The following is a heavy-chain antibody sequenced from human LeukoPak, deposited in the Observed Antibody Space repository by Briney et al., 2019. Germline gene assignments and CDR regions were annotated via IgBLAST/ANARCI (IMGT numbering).Heavy chain of an antibody. CDR2: IIPIFGTA. CDR1: GGTFSSYA. J-gene: IGHJ5*02. D-gene: IGHD2-2*01. V-gene: IGHV1-69*05. CDR3: ARDRARATSSSTGPMDP. Sequence: ASVKVSCKASGGTFSSYAISWVRQAPGQGLEWMGGIIPIFGTANYAQKFQGRVTITTDESTSTAYMELSSLRSEDTAVYYCARDRARATSSSTGPMDPWGQGTLVTVSS.